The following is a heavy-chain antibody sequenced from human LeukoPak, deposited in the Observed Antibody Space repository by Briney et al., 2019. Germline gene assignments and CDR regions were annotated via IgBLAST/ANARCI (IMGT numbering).Heavy chain of an antibody. CDR2: INHSGST. D-gene: IGHD2-21*02. J-gene: IGHJ5*02. CDR1: GGSFSGYY. Sequence: SETLSLTCAVYGGSFSGYYWSWIRQPPGKGLEWIGEINHSGSTNYNPSLKSRVTISVDTSKNQFSLKLSSVTAADTAVYYCASYYCGGDCYIPYNWFDPWGQGTLVTVSS. V-gene: IGHV4-34*01. CDR3: ASYYCGGDCYIPYNWFDP.